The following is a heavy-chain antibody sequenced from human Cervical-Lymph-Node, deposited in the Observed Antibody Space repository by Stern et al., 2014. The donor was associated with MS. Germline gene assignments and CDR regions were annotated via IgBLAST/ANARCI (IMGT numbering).Heavy chain of an antibody. D-gene: IGHD1-14*01. CDR2: ISDTGST. V-gene: IGHV4-59*01. J-gene: IGHJ4*02. CDR3: ARGSVGNISFAY. CDR1: GDSINTYQ. Sequence: QVQLVESGPGLVKPSETLSLTCFVSGDSINTYQWTWLRQPPGQGLEWIGYISDTGSTRYNPSLRIRVTILIDPSNKQFSLPLSSVTAADTAVYYCARGSVGNISFAYWGQGTLVTVSS.